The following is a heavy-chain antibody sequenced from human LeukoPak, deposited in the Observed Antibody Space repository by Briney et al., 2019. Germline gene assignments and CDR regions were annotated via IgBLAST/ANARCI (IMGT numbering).Heavy chain of an antibody. V-gene: IGHV4-4*07. CDR3: ARGPPPDFDY. CDR1: GDSISNYF. Sequence: SETLSLTCTVSGDSISNYFWSWIRQPAGKGLEWIGRIHPSGSTNYNPSLKSRVTLSVDTSKNQFSLKLSSVTAADTAVYYCARGPPPDFDYWGRGTLVTVSS. J-gene: IGHJ4*02. CDR2: IHPSGST.